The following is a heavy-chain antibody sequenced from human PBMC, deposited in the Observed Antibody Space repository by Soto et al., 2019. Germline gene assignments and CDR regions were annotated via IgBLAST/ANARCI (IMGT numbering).Heavy chain of an antibody. CDR2: ISDYNGNT. Sequence: QVQLVQSGAEVKKPGASVKVSCKASGYTFTSYGISWVRQAPGQGLEWMGWISDYNGNTNYAQKLQGRVTMTTDTSTSTDYMELRSLRSDDTGVDYVAKAGVVVGGSCYADYWGQGTLVTVSS. J-gene: IGHJ4*02. V-gene: IGHV1-18*01. D-gene: IGHD2-15*01. CDR3: AKAGVVVGGSCYADY. CDR1: GYTFTSYG.